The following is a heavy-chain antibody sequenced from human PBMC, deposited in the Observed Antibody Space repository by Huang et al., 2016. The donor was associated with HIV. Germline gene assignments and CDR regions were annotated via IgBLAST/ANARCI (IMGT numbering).Heavy chain of an antibody. V-gene: IGHV3-30*14. D-gene: IGHD6-19*01. CDR3: ARDTTTVAGLDF. Sequence: QVQLGESGGGVVQTGRSRRLSCAVSGFTFRDHPMHWFRQAPGKGLEWVAVRSFDVRNKCDADFVRGRFTISRDNSKNILYLQLNSLTPADTSIYYCARDTTTVAGLDFWGQGALVTVSS. CDR2: RSFDVRNK. J-gene: IGHJ4*02. CDR1: GFTFRDHP.